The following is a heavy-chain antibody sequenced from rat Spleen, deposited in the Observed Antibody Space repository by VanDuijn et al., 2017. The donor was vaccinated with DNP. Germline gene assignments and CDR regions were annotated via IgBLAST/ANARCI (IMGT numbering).Heavy chain of an antibody. J-gene: IGHJ2*01. CDR3: AEAGTTEGTPGL. CDR1: GFSLTNYG. D-gene: IGHD1-11*01. CDR2: IWSGGST. V-gene: IGHV2-16*01. Sequence: QVQLKESGPGLVQPSQTLSLTCTVSGFSLTNYGVSWVRQPPGKGLEWIGAIWSGGSTDYNSALKSRLSISRDTSKSQVFLTMNSLQTVDTAVYYCAEAGTTEGTPGLWGQGVMVTVSS.